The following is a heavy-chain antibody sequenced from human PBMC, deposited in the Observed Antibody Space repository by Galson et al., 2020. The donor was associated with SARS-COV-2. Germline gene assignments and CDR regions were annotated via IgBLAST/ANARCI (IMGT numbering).Heavy chain of an antibody. Sequence: SQTLSLTCTVSGGSIASYYGSWVRQPPGKGLEWIGYIYYTGGSTKSNPSLTSRLTMSMAASTNQFSLKLSSVTAADTAVYYCARGDYSSSHFPYYYMDVWGKGTTVTVSS. CDR2: IYYTGGST. CDR3: ARGDYSSSHFPYYYMDV. D-gene: IGHD2-2*01. V-gene: IGHV4-59*01. CDR1: GGSIASYY. J-gene: IGHJ6*03.